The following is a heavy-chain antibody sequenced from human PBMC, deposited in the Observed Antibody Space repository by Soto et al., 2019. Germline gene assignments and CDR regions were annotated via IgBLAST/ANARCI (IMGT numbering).Heavy chain of an antibody. D-gene: IGHD3-10*01. Sequence: QVQLQESGPGLVKPSQTLSLTCTVSGGSISSGDYYWSWIRQPPGKGLEWIGYIYYSGSTYYNPSLKSRVTISVDTSKNQFSLKLRSVTAADTAVYYCARDLIYYGRFDGMDVWGQGTTVTVSS. V-gene: IGHV4-30-4*01. J-gene: IGHJ6*02. CDR1: GGSISSGDYY. CDR2: IYYSGST. CDR3: ARDLIYYGRFDGMDV.